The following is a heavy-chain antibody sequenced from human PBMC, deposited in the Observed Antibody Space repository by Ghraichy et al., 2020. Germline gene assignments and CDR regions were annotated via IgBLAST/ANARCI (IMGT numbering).Heavy chain of an antibody. J-gene: IGHJ6*02. CDR1: GFTFSNFA. V-gene: IGHV3-23*01. Sequence: GGSLRLSCAGSGFTFSNFAMDWVRQAPGKGLEWVSAISGSGDDTFYADSVKGRFTISRANSKNRLYLQMNSLRGDDKAVYYCAKDPTVLRFSEWLPPRDSGDKQYSLAVWGQGTTVTVSS. CDR2: ISGSGDDT. D-gene: IGHD3-3*01. CDR3: AKDPTVLRFSEWLPPRDSGDKQYSLAV.